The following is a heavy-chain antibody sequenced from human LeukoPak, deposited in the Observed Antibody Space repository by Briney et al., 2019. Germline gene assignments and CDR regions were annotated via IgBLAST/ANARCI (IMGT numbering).Heavy chain of an antibody. Sequence: ASVKVSCKASGYTFNRYGMNWVRQAPGHGLERMGWINTNTGNPTYAQGFTGRFVFSLDTSVSTAYLQINSLKAEDTAVYYCARDSISGSYVHYDNWGQGTLVTVSS. V-gene: IGHV7-4-1*02. J-gene: IGHJ4*02. CDR1: GYTFNRYG. CDR2: INTNTGNP. CDR3: ARDSISGSYVHYDN. D-gene: IGHD1-26*01.